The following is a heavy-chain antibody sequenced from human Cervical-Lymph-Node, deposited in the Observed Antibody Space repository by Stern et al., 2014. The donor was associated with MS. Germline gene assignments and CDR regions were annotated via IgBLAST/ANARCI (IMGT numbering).Heavy chain of an antibody. Sequence: QVQLVESGSELKKPGASVKVSCKASGYTFTYYGINWVRQAPGQGLEWLGWINTNNGDPTYAQGFTGRFVFSLNTSVTTAYLQISSLKAEDTAVYYCIRLRNQPGNKYYFDYWGQGTLVTVSS. CDR2: INTNNGDP. V-gene: IGHV7-4-1*02. CDR3: IRLRNQPGNKYYFDY. D-gene: IGHD1/OR15-1a*01. J-gene: IGHJ4*02. CDR1: GYTFTYYG.